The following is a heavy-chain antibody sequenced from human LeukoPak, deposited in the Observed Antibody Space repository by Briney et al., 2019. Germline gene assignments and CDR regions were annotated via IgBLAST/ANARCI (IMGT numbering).Heavy chain of an antibody. CDR2: IWFDGSNK. D-gene: IGHD3-10*01. CDR3: ARDRITMVRGVIPRLHP. CDR1: GYTFSSYG. J-gene: IGHJ5*02. Sequence: PGGSLRLSCAASGYTFSSYGMHWVRQAPGKGLEWVAVIWFDGSNKNYADSVKGRFTISRDNSKNTVYLQMNSLRAEDTAVYYCARDRITMVRGVIPRLHPWGQGTLVTVSS. V-gene: IGHV3-33*01.